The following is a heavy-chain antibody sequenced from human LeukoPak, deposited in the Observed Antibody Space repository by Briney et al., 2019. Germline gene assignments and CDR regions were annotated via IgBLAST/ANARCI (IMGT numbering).Heavy chain of an antibody. D-gene: IGHD3-22*01. CDR1: GGTFSSYA. V-gene: IGHV1-69*05. J-gene: IGHJ4*02. Sequence: GASVKVSCKASGGTFSSYAISWVRQAPGQGLEWMGGIIPIFGTANYAQKLQGRVTITTDESTSTAYMELSSLRPEDTAVYYCARAEIHDSSGYYGYFDYWGQGNLVTVSS. CDR2: IIPIFGTA. CDR3: ARAEIHDSSGYYGYFDY.